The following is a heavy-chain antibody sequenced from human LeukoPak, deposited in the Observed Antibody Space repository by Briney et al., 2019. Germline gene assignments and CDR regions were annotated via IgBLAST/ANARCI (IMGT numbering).Heavy chain of an antibody. J-gene: IGHJ4*02. D-gene: IGHD3-3*02. CDR1: GGSFSGYY. CDR2: IYTSGST. CDR3: ARGISHKILQTTDNLYDY. Sequence: PSETLSLTCAVYGGSFSGYYWSWIRQPAGKGLEWIGRIYTSGSTNYNPSLKSRVTISVDTSKNQFSLKLSSVTAADTAVYYCARGISHKILQTTDNLYDYWGQGTLVTVSS. V-gene: IGHV4-59*10.